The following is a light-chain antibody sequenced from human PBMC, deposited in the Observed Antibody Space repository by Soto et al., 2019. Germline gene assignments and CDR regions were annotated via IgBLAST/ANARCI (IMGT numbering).Light chain of an antibody. Sequence: QSALTQPASVSASPGQSIAISCTGTDSDIGGYDHVSWYQQHPCKAPKLLIYDVTNRPSGVSSRFSGSKAGRTASLTISGLQTEDEADYYCSSHTSSTALVFGTGTKVTVL. CDR2: DVT. V-gene: IGLV2-14*03. J-gene: IGLJ1*01. CDR3: SSHTSSTALV. CDR1: DSDIGGYDH.